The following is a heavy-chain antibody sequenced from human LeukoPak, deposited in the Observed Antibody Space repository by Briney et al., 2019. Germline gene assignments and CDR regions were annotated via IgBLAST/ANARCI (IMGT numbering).Heavy chain of an antibody. CDR2: ILPGDPDI. D-gene: IGHD3-22*01. CDR3: VRLDSSGYYYGVQY. J-gene: IGHJ1*01. CDR1: GYSFTNYW. Sequence: GESLKIFCKASGYSFTNYWIGWVRQVPGKGLEWMGIILPGDPDIRYSPSFEGQVTISDDKSIRTAYLEWSSLKASDTAMFYCVRLDSSGYYYGVQYWGQGTLVTVSS. V-gene: IGHV5-51*06.